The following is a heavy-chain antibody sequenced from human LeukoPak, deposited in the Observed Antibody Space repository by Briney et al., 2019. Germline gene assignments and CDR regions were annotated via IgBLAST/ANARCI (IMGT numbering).Heavy chain of an antibody. CDR2: ISTNGGST. CDR1: GFTFSSYA. CDR3: ARATNYGAYDV. D-gene: IGHD4-17*01. J-gene: IGHJ4*02. Sequence: GGSLRLSCAASGFTFSSYAMHWVRQAPGKGLEYVSAISTNGGSTYYADSVKGRFIISRDNSKNTLYLQMGSLRAEDVSVYYCARATNYGAYDVWGQGTLVTVSS. V-gene: IGHV3-64*02.